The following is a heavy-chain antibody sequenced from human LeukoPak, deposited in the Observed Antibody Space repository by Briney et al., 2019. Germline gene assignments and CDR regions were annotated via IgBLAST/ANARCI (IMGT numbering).Heavy chain of an antibody. CDR3: ARGVTVIVPFHGAFDI. CDR2: IYSGGST. J-gene: IGHJ3*02. Sequence: GGPLRLSCAASGFTVSSNYMSWVRQAPGKGLEWVSVIYSGGSTYYADSVKGRFTISRDNSRNTLYLQMHSLRAEDTAVYYCARGVTVIVPFHGAFDIWGQGTMVTVSS. CDR1: GFTVSSNY. V-gene: IGHV3-53*01. D-gene: IGHD3-22*01.